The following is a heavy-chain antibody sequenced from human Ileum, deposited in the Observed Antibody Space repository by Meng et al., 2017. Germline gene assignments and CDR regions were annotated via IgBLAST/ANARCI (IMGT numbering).Heavy chain of an antibody. CDR2: ISSSARNT. J-gene: IGHJ4*02. Sequence: VQEVESGGGLVQPGGSLRLSCAASGLIFSSLGMNWVRQAPGKGLEWVSSISSSARNTYYADSVMGRFTISRDNSKNTVYLQMTSLRVEDTAVYYCAKDPDELDSWGQGTLVTVSS. CDR3: AKDPDELDS. V-gene: IGHV3-23*04. CDR1: GLIFSSLG.